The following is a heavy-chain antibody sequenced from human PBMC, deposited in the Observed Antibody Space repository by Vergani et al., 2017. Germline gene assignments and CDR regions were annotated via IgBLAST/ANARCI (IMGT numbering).Heavy chain of an antibody. D-gene: IGHD6-25*01. V-gene: IGHV4-34*02. J-gene: IGHJ6*02. CDR2: IKHSGST. Sequence: QVQLQQWGAGLLKPSETLSLTCAVYGGSFSGYYWSWIRQPPGKGLEWIGEIKHSGSTNYNPSLKSRVTISVDTSKNQFSLKLSSVTAADTAVYYCARGRLSGEPNYYYYYGMDVWGQGTTVTVSS. CDR3: ARGRLSGEPNYYYYYGMDV. CDR1: GGSFSGYY.